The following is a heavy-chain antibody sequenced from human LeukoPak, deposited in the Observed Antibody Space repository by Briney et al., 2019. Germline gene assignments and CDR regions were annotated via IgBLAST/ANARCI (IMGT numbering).Heavy chain of an antibody. J-gene: IGHJ6*03. Sequence: GGSLRLSCAAPGFTFRSYAMRWGRRAPGKGREWVSAISVGGGTTYSADPVKGRSTISRDNSKNTLYLQMNSMRAEDTGVYYCSGKMCSGGSCHYYYMDVWGKGTTVAVPS. CDR2: ISVGGGTT. CDR1: GFTFRSYA. D-gene: IGHD2-15*01. CDR3: SGKMCSGGSCHYYYMDV. V-gene: IGHV3-23*01.